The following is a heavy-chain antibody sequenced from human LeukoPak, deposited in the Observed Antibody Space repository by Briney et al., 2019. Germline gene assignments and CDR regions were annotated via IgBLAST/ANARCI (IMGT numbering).Heavy chain of an antibody. CDR3: ARDARYDFWSGYFYYYYYMDV. D-gene: IGHD3-3*01. J-gene: IGHJ6*03. Sequence: SVRVSCKASGYTFTGSYIHWVRQAPGQGLEWMGRIIPILGIANYAQKFQGRVTMTTDTSTSTAYMELRSLRSDDTAVYYCARDARYDFWSGYFYYYYYMDVWGKGTTVTVSS. CDR1: GYTFTGSY. CDR2: IIPILGIA. V-gene: IGHV1-69*04.